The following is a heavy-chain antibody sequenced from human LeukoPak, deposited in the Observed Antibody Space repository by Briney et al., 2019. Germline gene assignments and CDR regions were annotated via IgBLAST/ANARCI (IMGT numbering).Heavy chain of an antibody. CDR2: ISGNGDST. CDR1: GFTFNNYA. Sequence: GGSLRLSCAASGFTFNNYAMNWIRQPPGEGLEWVSTISGNGDSTFYADSVKGRFTISRDDSKNTLYLQMNSLTAEDTALYFCARRGLNWGDFDYWGQGSQVTVSS. V-gene: IGHV3-23*01. CDR3: ARRGLNWGDFDY. D-gene: IGHD7-27*01. J-gene: IGHJ4*02.